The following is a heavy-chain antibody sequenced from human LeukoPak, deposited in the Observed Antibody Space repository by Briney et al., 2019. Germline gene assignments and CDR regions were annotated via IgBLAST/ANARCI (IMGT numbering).Heavy chain of an antibody. CDR3: NGKYYYDSSGYQDYFDY. J-gene: IGHJ4*02. Sequence: GGSLRLSCAASGFTFSSYSMNWVRQAPGKGLEWVSSISSSSSYIYYADSVKGRFTISRDNAKNSLYLQMNSLRAEDTAVYYCNGKYYYDSSGYQDYFDYWGQGTLVTVSS. CDR2: ISSSSSYI. D-gene: IGHD3-22*01. CDR1: GFTFSSYS. V-gene: IGHV3-21*01.